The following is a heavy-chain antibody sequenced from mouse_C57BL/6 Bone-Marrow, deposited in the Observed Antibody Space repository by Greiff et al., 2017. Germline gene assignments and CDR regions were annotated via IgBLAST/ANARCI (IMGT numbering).Heavy chain of an antibody. V-gene: IGHV1-15*01. CDR2: IDPETGGT. CDR3: TRWLLRGFDY. CDR1: GYTFTDYE. D-gene: IGHD2-3*01. Sequence: QVQLQQSGAELVRPGASVTLSCKASGYTFTDYEMHWVKQTPVHGLEWIGAIDPETGGTAYNQKFKGKAILTADKSSSTAYMELRSLTSEDSAVYYCTRWLLRGFDYWGQGTTLTVSS. J-gene: IGHJ2*01.